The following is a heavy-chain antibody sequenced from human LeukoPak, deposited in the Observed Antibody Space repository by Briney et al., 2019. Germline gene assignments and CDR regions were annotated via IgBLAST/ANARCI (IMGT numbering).Heavy chain of an antibody. D-gene: IGHD3-9*01. J-gene: IGHJ4*02. Sequence: GGSLRLSCTASGFTFGDYAMSWVRQTPGKGLEWVGFIRSKAYGGTTEYAASVKGRFTISRDDSKSIAYLQMNSLTTEDTAVYYCTVTIFEYWGQGTLVTVSS. V-gene: IGHV3-49*04. CDR3: TVTIFEY. CDR1: GFTFGDYA. CDR2: IRSKAYGGTT.